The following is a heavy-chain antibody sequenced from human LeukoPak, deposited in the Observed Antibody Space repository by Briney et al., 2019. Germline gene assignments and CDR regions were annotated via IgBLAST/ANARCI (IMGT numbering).Heavy chain of an antibody. J-gene: IGHJ3*02. CDR2: IYSGGST. CDR3: AREVGGSAFDI. CDR1: GFTVSSNY. V-gene: IGHV3-53*04. D-gene: IGHD3-16*01. Sequence: GGSLRLSCAASGFTVSSNYMSWVRQAPGKGLEWVSIIYSGGSTYYADSVKGRFTISRHNSKNTLYLQMNSLRAEDTAVYYCAREVGGSAFDIWGQGTMATVSS.